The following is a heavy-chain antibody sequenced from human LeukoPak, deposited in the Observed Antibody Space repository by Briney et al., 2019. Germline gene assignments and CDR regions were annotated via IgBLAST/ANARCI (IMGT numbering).Heavy chain of an antibody. CDR3: ARAVYCSGGSCYSAPFDY. V-gene: IGHV1-18*01. J-gene: IGHJ4*02. CDR2: ISAYNGNT. Sequence: ASVKVSCKASGYTFTSYGISWVRQAPGQGLEWMGWISAYNGNTNYAQKLQGRVTMTTDTSTSTAYMELRSLRSDDTAVYYCARAVYCSGGSCYSAPFDYWGQGTLVTVSS. D-gene: IGHD2-15*01. CDR1: GYTFTSYG.